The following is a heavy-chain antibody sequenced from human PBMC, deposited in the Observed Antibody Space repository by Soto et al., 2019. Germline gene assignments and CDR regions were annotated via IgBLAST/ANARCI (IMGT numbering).Heavy chain of an antibody. D-gene: IGHD3-3*01. CDR2: INPSGGST. CDR1: GYTFTSYY. V-gene: IGHV1-46*01. CDR3: ARQGRITIFGVVINPPYYYGMDV. Sequence: ASVKVSCKASGYTFTSYYMHWVRQAPGQGLEWMGIINPSGGSTSYAQKFQGRVTMTRDTSTSTVYMELSSLRSEDTAVYYCARQGRITIFGVVINPPYYYGMDVWGQGTTVTVSS. J-gene: IGHJ6*02.